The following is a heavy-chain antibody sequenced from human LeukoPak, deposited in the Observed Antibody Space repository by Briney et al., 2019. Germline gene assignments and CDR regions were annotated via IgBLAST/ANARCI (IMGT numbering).Heavy chain of an antibody. V-gene: IGHV3-30*01. J-gene: IGHJ6*02. D-gene: IGHD3-22*01. CDR2: ISYDGSNK. CDR3: AKDVNYYDSSGRGMDV. Sequence: GGSLRLSCAASGFTFSSYAMHWVRQAPGKGLEWVAVISYDGSNKYYADSVKGRFTISRDNSKNTLYLQMNSLRAEDTAVYYCAKDVNYYDSSGRGMDVWGQGTTVTVSS. CDR1: GFTFSSYA.